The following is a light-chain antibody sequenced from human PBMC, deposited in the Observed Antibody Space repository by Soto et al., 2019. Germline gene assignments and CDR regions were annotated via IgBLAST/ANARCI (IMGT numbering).Light chain of an antibody. V-gene: IGKV3-15*01. J-gene: IGKJ1*01. CDR2: GAS. CDR3: QQHNNWRP. CDR1: QSVSSN. Sequence: EIVMTQSPATLSVSPGDRATLSCRASQSVSSNLAWYQQKPGQAPRLLIYGASTRATGIPARLSGSGAGTEFTLTISSVQSEDFAVYYCQQHNNWRPFGQGTKEDIK.